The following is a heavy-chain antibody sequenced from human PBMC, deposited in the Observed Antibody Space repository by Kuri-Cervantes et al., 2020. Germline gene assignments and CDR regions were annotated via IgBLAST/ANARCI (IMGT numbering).Heavy chain of an antibody. Sequence: GGSLRLSCAASGFTFSGSAMHWVRQASGKGLEWAGRIRSKANSYATAYAASVKGRFTISRDDSKNTAYLQMNSLKTEDTAVYYCARDLTDLAAHYDAFDIWGQGTMVTVSS. J-gene: IGHJ3*02. D-gene: IGHD4/OR15-4a*01. CDR3: ARDLTDLAAHYDAFDI. V-gene: IGHV3-73*01. CDR1: GFTFSGSA. CDR2: IRSKANSYAT.